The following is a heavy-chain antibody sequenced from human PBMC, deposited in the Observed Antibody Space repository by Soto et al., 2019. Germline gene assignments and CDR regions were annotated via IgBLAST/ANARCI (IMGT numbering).Heavy chain of an antibody. J-gene: IGHJ2*01. V-gene: IGHV4-59*08. D-gene: IGHD2-21*02. CDR3: ARRSTYCGGDCFRYFDL. Sequence: PSETLSLTCTVSGGSISSYYWSWIRQPPGKGLEWIGYIYYSGSTNYNPSLKSRVTISVDTSKNQFSLKLSSVTAADTAVYYCARRSTYCGGDCFRYFDLWGRGTLVTVSS. CDR1: GGSISSYY. CDR2: IYYSGST.